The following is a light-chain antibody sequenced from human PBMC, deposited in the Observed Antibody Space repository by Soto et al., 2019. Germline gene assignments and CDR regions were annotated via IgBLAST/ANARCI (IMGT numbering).Light chain of an antibody. J-gene: IGLJ1*01. V-gene: IGLV2-8*01. CDR1: SSDVGRYNY. CDR2: EVS. Sequence: QSVLAQPPSASGSPGQSVTISCTGTSSDVGRYNYISWYQQRPGKAPKLIIYEVSKRPSGVPDRLSGFKYGNTASLTVSGLQAEDEADYYCRSYAGNSRSVFXTGLKATGL. CDR3: RSYAGNSRSV.